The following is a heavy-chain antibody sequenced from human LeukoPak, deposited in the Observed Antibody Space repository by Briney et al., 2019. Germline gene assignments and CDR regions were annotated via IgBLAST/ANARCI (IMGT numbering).Heavy chain of an antibody. CDR2: IYTSGST. V-gene: IGHV4-4*07. J-gene: IGHJ4*02. D-gene: IGHD3-3*01. CDR1: GGSISSYY. CDR3: ARDQSVGDFWSGYYNPYYFDY. Sequence: SETLSLTCTVSGGSISSYYWSWIRQPAGQGLEWIGRIYTSGSTNYNPSLKSRVTMSVDTSKNQFSLKLSSVTAADTAVYYCARDQSVGDFWSGYYNPYYFDYWGQGTLVTVSS.